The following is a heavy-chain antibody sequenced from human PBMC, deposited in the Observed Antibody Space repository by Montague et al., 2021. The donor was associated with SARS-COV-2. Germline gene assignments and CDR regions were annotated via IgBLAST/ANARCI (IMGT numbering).Heavy chain of an antibody. V-gene: IGHV3-33*01. CDR2: IWYDGSNK. Sequence: SLRLSWAASGFTFSSYGMHWVRQAPGKGLEWVAVIWYDGSNKYYADSVKGRFTISRDNSKNTLYLQMNSLRAEDTAVYYCARTQTTLYYFDYWGQGTLVTVSS. J-gene: IGHJ4*02. CDR1: GFTFSSYG. CDR3: ARTQTTLYYFDY. D-gene: IGHD4-11*01.